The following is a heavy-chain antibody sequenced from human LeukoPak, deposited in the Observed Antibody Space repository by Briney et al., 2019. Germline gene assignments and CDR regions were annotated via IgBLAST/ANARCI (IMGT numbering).Heavy chain of an antibody. V-gene: IGHV4-34*01. D-gene: IGHD2-2*01. CDR1: GGSFSGYY. CDR3: ARVGYCSSTSCSFDY. CDR2: INHSGST. Sequence: PSETLSLTCAVYGGSFSGYYWSWIRQPPGKGLEWIGEINHSGSTNYNPSLKSQVTISVDTSKNQFSLKLSSVTAADTAVYYCARVGYCSSTSCSFDYWGQGTLVTVSS. J-gene: IGHJ4*02.